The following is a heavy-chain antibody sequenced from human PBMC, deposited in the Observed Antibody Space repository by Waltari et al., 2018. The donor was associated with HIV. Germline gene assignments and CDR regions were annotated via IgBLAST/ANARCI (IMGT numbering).Heavy chain of an antibody. CDR2: IKSDGTIT. Sequence: EVQLVESGGGLVQPGGSLRLSCAASGFTFSSYWMRWVRQAPGKGLVWVSRIKSDGTITTYADSVKGRFTISRDNAKNTLFLQMNSLRAEDTAIYYCARDLVVLRYFDWLSTYFDYWGQGTLVTVSS. V-gene: IGHV3-74*01. D-gene: IGHD3-9*01. J-gene: IGHJ4*02. CDR3: ARDLVVLRYFDWLSTYFDY. CDR1: GFTFSSYW.